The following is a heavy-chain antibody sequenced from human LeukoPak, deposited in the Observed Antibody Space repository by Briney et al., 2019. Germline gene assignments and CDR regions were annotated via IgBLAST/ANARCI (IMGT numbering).Heavy chain of an antibody. CDR3: ARPEDCSSTSCSDDAFDI. J-gene: IGHJ3*02. CDR2: ISAYNGNT. V-gene: IGHV1-18*01. D-gene: IGHD2-2*01. CDR1: GYTFTSYG. Sequence: ASVKVSCEASGYTFTSYGISWVRQAPGQGLEWMGWISAYNGNTNYAQKLQGRVTMTTDTSTSTAYMELRSLRSDDTAVYYCARPEDCSSTSCSDDAFDIWGQGTMVTVSS.